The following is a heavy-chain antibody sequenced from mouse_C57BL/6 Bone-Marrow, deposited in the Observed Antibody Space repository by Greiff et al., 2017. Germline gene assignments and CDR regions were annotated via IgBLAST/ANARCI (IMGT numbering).Heavy chain of an antibody. Sequence: VQLQQPGAELVRPGASVTMSCKASGYTFTSYWITWVKQRTGQGLEWIGDIYPGSGSTNYNEKFKSKATLTVDKSSSTAYMQLSSLTSEDSAVYYCAISLDYFCYWGQGPTLPVSS. J-gene: IGHJ2*01. CDR2: IYPGSGST. CDR1: GYTFTSYW. V-gene: IGHV1-55*01. CDR3: AISLDYFCY.